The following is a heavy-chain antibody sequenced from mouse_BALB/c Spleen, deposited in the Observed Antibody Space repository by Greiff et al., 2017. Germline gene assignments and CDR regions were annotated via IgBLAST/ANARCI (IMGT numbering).Heavy chain of an antibody. CDR3: ARADYGTYWAAMDY. CDR1: GYSFTSYY. Sequence: VQLQESGPELVKPGASVKISCKASGYSFTSYYIHWVKQRPGQGLEWIGWIFPGSGNTKYNEKFKGKATLTADTSSSTAYMQLSSLTSEDSAVYFCARADYGTYWAAMDYWGQGTSVTVSS. J-gene: IGHJ4*01. CDR2: IFPGSGNT. D-gene: IGHD2-1*01. V-gene: IGHV1-66*01.